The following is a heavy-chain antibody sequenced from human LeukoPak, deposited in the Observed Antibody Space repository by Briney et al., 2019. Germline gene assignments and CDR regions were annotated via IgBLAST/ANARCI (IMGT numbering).Heavy chain of an antibody. D-gene: IGHD2-15*01. CDR3: TTDGVYCSGGSCYWGPPPSFDY. CDR2: IKSKTDGGTT. J-gene: IGHJ4*02. Sequence: GGSLRLSCAASGFTFSDYYMSWIRQAPGKGLEWVGRIKSKTDGGTTDYAAPVKGRFTISRDDSKNTLYLQMNSLKTEDTAVYYCTTDGVYCSGGSCYWGPPPSFDYWGQGTLVTVSS. V-gene: IGHV3-15*01. CDR1: GFTFSDYY.